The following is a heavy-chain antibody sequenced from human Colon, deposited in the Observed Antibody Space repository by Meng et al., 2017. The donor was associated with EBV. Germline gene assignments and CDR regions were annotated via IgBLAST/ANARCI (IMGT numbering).Heavy chain of an antibody. J-gene: IGHJ5*02. Sequence: QGQLQESGPGLVKPSETLSLPCTVSGDSVATGRYYWSWIRQPPGKGLEWIAYIYYIGGTNYNPSLKSRLTISLDTSKNQFSLSLRSVTAADTAVYYCARVSGRSFDPWGQGTLVTVSS. D-gene: IGHD3-10*01. CDR2: IYYIGGT. CDR1: GDSVATGRYY. V-gene: IGHV4-61*01. CDR3: ARVSGRSFDP.